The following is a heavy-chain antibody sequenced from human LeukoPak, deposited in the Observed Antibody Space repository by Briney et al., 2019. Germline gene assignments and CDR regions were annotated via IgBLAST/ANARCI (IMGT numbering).Heavy chain of an antibody. Sequence: SQKVSPEASRYTLTSYDINTVRQATGHQLEWLGWMNSNSGNTGYAQKFQGRVTMTRNTSISTAYMELSSLRSEDTAVYYCARRGYSSGWYFFDYWGQGTLVTVSS. CDR1: RYTLTSYD. D-gene: IGHD6-19*01. V-gene: IGHV1-8*01. CDR2: MNSNSGNT. J-gene: IGHJ4*02. CDR3: ARRGYSSGWYFFDY.